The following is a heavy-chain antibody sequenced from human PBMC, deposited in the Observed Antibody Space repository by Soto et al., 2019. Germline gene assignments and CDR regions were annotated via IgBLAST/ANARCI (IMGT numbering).Heavy chain of an antibody. CDR3: ARDKGGTGGKREYKPLDS. V-gene: IGHV1-69*01. CDR2: IIPMLNKV. CDR1: GGTFNRHA. J-gene: IGHJ4*02. D-gene: IGHD1-1*01. Sequence: QVQLVQSGAEVKKPGSAVKVSCRASGGTFNRHAITWVRQAPGQGLEWMGGIIPMLNKVNYVEKLQGRVTFTADERTTPFYRERSGRTPETTALFFCARDKGGTGGKREYKPLDSWGKET.